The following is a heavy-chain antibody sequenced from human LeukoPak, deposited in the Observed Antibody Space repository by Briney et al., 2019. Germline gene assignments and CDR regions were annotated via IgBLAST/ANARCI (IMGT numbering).Heavy chain of an antibody. CDR3: ARLSTSDRPYYYYGMDV. J-gene: IGHJ6*02. Sequence: SETLSLTCTVSGCSISSGSYYWSWIRQPAGKGLEWIGRIYTSGSTNYNPSLKSRVTISVDTSKNQFSLKLSSVTAADTAVYYCARLSTSDRPYYYYGMDVWGQGTTVTVSS. V-gene: IGHV4-61*02. D-gene: IGHD2-2*01. CDR1: GCSISSGSYY. CDR2: IYTSGST.